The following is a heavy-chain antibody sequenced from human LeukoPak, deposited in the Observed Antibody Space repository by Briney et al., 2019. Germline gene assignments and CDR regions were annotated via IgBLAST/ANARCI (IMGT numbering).Heavy chain of an antibody. CDR1: GGSISSYY. D-gene: IGHD6-19*01. V-gene: IGHV4-4*07. J-gene: IGHJ4*02. CDR2: IYTSGST. Sequence: SETLSLTCTVSGGSISSYYWSWIRQPAGKGLEWIGRIYTSGSTNYNPSLKSRVTISVDKSKNQFSLKLSSVTAADTAVYYCARDLTTFTRGWYYFDYWGQGTLVTLSS. CDR3: ARDLTTFTRGWYYFDY.